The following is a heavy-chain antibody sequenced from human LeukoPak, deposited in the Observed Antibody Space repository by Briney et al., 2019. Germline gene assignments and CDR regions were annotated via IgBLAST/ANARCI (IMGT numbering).Heavy chain of an antibody. CDR1: GFTVSSNY. V-gene: IGHV3-21*01. J-gene: IGHJ4*02. CDR2: ISSSSSYI. CDR3: AGGTQYYYDSSGYSNLGY. Sequence: GGSLRLSCAASGFTVSSNYMSWVRQAPGKGLEWVSSISSSSSYIYYADSVKGRFTTSRDNAKNSLYLQMNSLRAEDTAVYYCAGGTQYYYDSSGYSNLGYWGQGTLVTVSS. D-gene: IGHD3-22*01.